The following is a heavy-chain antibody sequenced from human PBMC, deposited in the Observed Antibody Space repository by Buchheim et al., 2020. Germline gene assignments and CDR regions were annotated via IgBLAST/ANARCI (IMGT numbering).Heavy chain of an antibody. Sequence: EVQLLESGGGLIQPGGSLRLSCAASGFPFSSYAMSWVRQAPGKGLEWVSSFSGSSGTTYYAAFVKGRFTISRDNSQNHMYLQMNSLGAGDTAVYYCAKETVTAGAGYYGMDVWGQGTT. J-gene: IGHJ6*01. CDR3: AKETVTAGAGYYGMDV. CDR1: GFPFSSYA. CDR2: FSGSSGTT. D-gene: IGHD4-17*01. V-gene: IGHV3-23*01.